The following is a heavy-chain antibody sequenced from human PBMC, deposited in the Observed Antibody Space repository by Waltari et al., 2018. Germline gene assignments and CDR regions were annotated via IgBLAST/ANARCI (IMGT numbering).Heavy chain of an antibody. D-gene: IGHD6-19*01. CDR2: ISYDGSNK. J-gene: IGHJ4*02. CDR3: ARSQWLAPANFDY. V-gene: IGHV3-30-3*01. Sequence: QVQLVESGGGVVQPGRSLRLSCAASGFTFSSYAMHWVRQAPGKGLEWVAVISYDGSNKYYADSVKGRFTISRDNSKNTLYLQMNSLRAEDTAVYYCARSQWLAPANFDYWGQGTLVTVSS. CDR1: GFTFSSYA.